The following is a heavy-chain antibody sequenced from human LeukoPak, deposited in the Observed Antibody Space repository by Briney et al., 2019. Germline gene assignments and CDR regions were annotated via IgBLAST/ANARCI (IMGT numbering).Heavy chain of an antibody. CDR1: GFTFSSYG. V-gene: IGHV3-30*18. CDR2: ISYDGSNK. CDR3: AEERPQTYYDFWSGRAYYYYGMDV. Sequence: GGSLRLSCAASGFTFSSYGMHWVRQAPGKGLEWVAVISYDGSNKYYADSVKGRFTISRDSSKNTLYLQMNSLRAEDTAVYYCAEERPQTYYDFWSGRAYYYYGMDVWGQGTTVTVSS. D-gene: IGHD3-3*01. J-gene: IGHJ6*02.